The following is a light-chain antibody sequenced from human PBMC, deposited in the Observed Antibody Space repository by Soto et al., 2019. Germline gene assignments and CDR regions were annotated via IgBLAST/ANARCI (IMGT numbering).Light chain of an antibody. J-gene: IGKJ1*01. CDR1: QSVSSN. V-gene: IGKV3-15*01. Sequence: EIVMTQSPATLSVSPGERATLSCRASQSVSSNLAWYQQKPGQAPRLLIYGASTRATGIPARFSGSGSGTEFTLNISSLQSEDFALYYCQQYNNWPPWTLAQGTNVDIK. CDR3: QQYNNWPPWT. CDR2: GAS.